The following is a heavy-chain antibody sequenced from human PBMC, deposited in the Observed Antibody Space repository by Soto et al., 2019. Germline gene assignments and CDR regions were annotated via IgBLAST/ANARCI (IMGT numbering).Heavy chain of an antibody. Sequence: GGSLRLSCAASGFTFRTYSRNWVRQAPGKGLEWVSYISSSGSTIYYADSVKGRFTISRDIAKNSLYLQMNNLGADDTAVYYCARGGYGDYIVDYWGQGTLVTVSS. D-gene: IGHD4-17*01. J-gene: IGHJ4*02. CDR3: ARGGYGDYIVDY. CDR2: ISSSGSTI. V-gene: IGHV3-48*01. CDR1: GFTFRTYS.